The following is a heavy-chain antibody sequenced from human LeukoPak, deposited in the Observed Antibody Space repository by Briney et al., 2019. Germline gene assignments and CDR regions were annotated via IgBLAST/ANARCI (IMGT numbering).Heavy chain of an antibody. Sequence: ASVKVSCKASGYTFTGYYMRWVRQAPGQGLEWMGWINPNSGGTNYAQKFQGRVTMTRDTSISTAYMELSRLRSDDTAVYYCARDRFGKYYDFWSGSNDAFDIWGQGTMVTVSS. CDR3: ARDRFGKYYDFWSGSNDAFDI. J-gene: IGHJ3*02. CDR2: INPNSGGT. CDR1: GYTFTGYY. D-gene: IGHD3-3*01. V-gene: IGHV1-2*02.